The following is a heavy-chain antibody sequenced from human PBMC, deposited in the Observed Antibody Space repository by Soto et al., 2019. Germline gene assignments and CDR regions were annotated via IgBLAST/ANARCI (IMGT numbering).Heavy chain of an antibody. CDR3: AKERAPPSTYYDFWSGYYTRGYYYYYGMDV. CDR1: GFTFSSYG. CDR2: ISYDGSNK. J-gene: IGHJ6*02. Sequence: GGSLRLSCAASGFTFSSYGMHWVRQAPGKGLEWVAVISYDGSNKYYADSVKGRFTISRDNSKNTLYLQMNSLRAEDTAVYYCAKERAPPSTYYDFWSGYYTRGYYYYYGMDVWGQGTKVTVSS. V-gene: IGHV3-30*18. D-gene: IGHD3-3*01.